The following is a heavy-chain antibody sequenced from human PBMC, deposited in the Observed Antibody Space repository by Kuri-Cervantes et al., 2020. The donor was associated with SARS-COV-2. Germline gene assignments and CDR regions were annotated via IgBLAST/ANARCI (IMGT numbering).Heavy chain of an antibody. CDR2: ISGSGGST. CDR3: AKAYYDFWSGYYRGGYYFDY. Sequence: GESLKISCAASGFTFSSYAMSWVRQAPGKGLEWVSAISGSGGSTYYADSVKGQFTISRDNSKNTLYLQMNSLRAEDTAVYYCAKAYYDFWSGYYRGGYYFDYWGQGTLVTVSS. J-gene: IGHJ4*02. V-gene: IGHV3-23*01. CDR1: GFTFSSYA. D-gene: IGHD3-3*01.